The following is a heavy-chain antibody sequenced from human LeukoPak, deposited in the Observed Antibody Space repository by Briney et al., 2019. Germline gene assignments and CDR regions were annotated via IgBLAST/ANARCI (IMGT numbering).Heavy chain of an antibody. CDR2: IHYSGST. J-gene: IGHJ4*02. CDR1: GGSISSYY. CDR3: ARTYYYDSSGYYDYFDY. Sequence: SETLSLTCTVSGGSISSYYWSWIRQPPGKGLEWIGYIHYSGSTNYNPSLKSRVTISVDTSKNQFSLKLSSVTAADTAVYYCARTYYYDSSGYYDYFDYWGQGTLVTVSS. V-gene: IGHV4-59*08. D-gene: IGHD3-22*01.